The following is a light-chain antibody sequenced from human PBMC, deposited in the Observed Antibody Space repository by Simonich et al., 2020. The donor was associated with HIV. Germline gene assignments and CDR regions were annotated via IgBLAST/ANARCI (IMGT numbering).Light chain of an antibody. J-gene: IGLJ2*01. V-gene: IGLV6-57*03. CDR3: QSYEV. Sequence: NFMLTQPHSVSESPGKTVTISCTRSSGSIASNYVQWYQQRPGSAPTTVIYANNQRPSGVPDRFSGSIDTSSNSASLTISGLKTEDEADYYCQSYEVFGGGTKLTVL. CDR1: SGSIASNY. CDR2: ANN.